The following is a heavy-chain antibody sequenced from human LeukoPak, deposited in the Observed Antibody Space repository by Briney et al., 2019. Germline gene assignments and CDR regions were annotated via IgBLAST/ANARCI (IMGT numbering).Heavy chain of an antibody. J-gene: IGHJ4*02. CDR2: IYYSGST. V-gene: IGHV4-61*08. CDR3: VRDRGDNGYDY. D-gene: IGHD2-8*01. Sequence: SETLSLTCTVSGGSVSSGGFYWSWIRQPPGKGLEWIGYIYYSGSTNYNSSLKSRVTMSKDTSKNQFSLKLSSVTAADTAVYFCVRDRGDNGYDYWGQGTLVTVSS. CDR1: GGSVSSGGFY.